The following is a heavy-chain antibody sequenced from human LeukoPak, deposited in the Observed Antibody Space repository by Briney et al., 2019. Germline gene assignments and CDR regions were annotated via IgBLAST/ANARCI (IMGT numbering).Heavy chain of an antibody. CDR2: ISGSGGST. V-gene: IGHV3-23*01. Sequence: GASLRLSCAPSGFTFSSYAMSWVRQAPAKGLEWVSAISGSGGSTYYADSVKGRFTISRDNSRNTLYRQMNSLRAEDTAVYYCAKYTEDAFDIWGRGTMVTVSS. J-gene: IGHJ3*02. CDR1: GFTFSSYA. CDR3: AKYTEDAFDI.